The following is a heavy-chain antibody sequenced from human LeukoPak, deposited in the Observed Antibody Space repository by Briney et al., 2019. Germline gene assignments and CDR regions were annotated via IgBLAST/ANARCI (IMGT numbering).Heavy chain of an antibody. D-gene: IGHD3-10*01. Sequence: GGSLRLSCAASGFTFDDYAMHWARQAPGKGLEWVSGISWNSGSIGYADSVKGRFTISRDNAKNSLYLQMNSLRAEDTALYYCAKGTGSYYDFCLDYWGQGTLVTVSS. V-gene: IGHV3-9*01. CDR3: AKGTGSYYDFCLDY. J-gene: IGHJ4*02. CDR2: ISWNSGSI. CDR1: GFTFDDYA.